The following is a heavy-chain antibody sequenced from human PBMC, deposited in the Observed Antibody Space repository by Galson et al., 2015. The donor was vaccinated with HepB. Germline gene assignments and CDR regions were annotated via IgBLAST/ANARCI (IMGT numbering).Heavy chain of an antibody. CDR2: ISYDGGNE. D-gene: IGHD5-18*01. J-gene: IGHJ6*02. CDR1: GFTFNFYG. V-gene: IGHV3-30*18. CDR3: AKDKGEKIHPRYYYGMDV. Sequence: SLRLSCAASGFTFNFYGMHWVRQAPGKGLEWVAIISYDGGNEYYADSVKGRFTISRDNSKNTLYLQMNSLRAEDTAVFYCAKDKGEKIHPRYYYGMDVWGQGTTVTVSS.